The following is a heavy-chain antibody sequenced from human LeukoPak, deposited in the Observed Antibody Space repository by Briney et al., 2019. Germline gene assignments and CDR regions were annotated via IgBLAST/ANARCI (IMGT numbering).Heavy chain of an antibody. Sequence: ASVKVSCKASGYTFTGYYMHWVRQAPGQGLEWMGWMNPNSGNTSYAQKFQGRVTMTRNTSISTAYMELSSLRSEDTAVYYCARGYGSGSPSGYWGQGTLVTVSS. CDR2: MNPNSGNT. CDR1: GYTFTGYY. D-gene: IGHD3-10*01. J-gene: IGHJ4*02. CDR3: ARGYGSGSPSGY. V-gene: IGHV1-8*02.